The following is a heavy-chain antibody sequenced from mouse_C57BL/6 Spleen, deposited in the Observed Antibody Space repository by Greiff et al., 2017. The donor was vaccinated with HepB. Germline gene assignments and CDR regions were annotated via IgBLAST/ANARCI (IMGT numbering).Heavy chain of an antibody. D-gene: IGHD1-1*01. CDR1: GYTFTDYY. J-gene: IGHJ4*01. CDR2: INPNNGGT. V-gene: IGHV1-26*01. CDR3: AGAYYYGSSYDAMDY. Sequence: EVQLQQSGPELVKPGASVKISCKASGYTFTDYYMNWVKQSHGKSLEWIGDINPNNGGTSYNQKFKGKATLTVDKSSSTAYMELRSLTSEDSAVYYWAGAYYYGSSYDAMDYWGQGTSVTVSS.